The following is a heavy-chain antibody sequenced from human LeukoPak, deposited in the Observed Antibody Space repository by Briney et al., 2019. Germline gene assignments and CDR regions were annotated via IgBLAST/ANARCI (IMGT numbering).Heavy chain of an antibody. V-gene: IGHV3-23*01. J-gene: IGHJ3*02. CDR3: AKFLSFYGSGSYNVAFDI. D-gene: IGHD3-10*01. CDR1: GFTFSSYA. CDR2: ISGSGGST. Sequence: GGSLTLSCPASGFTFSSYAMSWVRRAPGKGLEWVSAISGSGGSTYYADSVKGRFTISRDNSKNTLYLQMNSLRAEDTAVYYCAKFLSFYGSGSYNVAFDIWGQGTMVTVSS.